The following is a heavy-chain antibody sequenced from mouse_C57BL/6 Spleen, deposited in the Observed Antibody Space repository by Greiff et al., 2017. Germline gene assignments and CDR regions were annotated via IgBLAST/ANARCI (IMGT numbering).Heavy chain of an antibody. CDR3: AREIHYYGSSYGYFDY. Sequence: QVQLQQSGAELVKPGASVKMSCKASGYTFTSYWITWVKQRPGQGLEWIGDIYPGSGSTNYNEKFKSKATLTVDTSSSTAYMQLSSLTSEDSAVYYCAREIHYYGSSYGYFDYWGQGTTLTVSS. CDR1: GYTFTSYW. V-gene: IGHV1-55*01. D-gene: IGHD1-1*01. J-gene: IGHJ2*01. CDR2: IYPGSGST.